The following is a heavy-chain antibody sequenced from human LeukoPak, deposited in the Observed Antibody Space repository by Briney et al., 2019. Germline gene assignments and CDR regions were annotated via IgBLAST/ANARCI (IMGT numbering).Heavy chain of an antibody. D-gene: IGHD6-13*01. J-gene: IGHJ6*02. CDR2: ISSSGSTI. V-gene: IGHV3-11*01. CDR1: GFTFSDYY. Sequence: PGGSLRLSCAASGFTFSDYYMSWIRQAPGKGLEWVSYISSSGSTIYYADSVKGRFTISRDNAKNSLYLQMNSLRAEDTAVYYCARDLYSSSRPYYYGMDVWGQGTTVIVS. CDR3: ARDLYSSSRPYYYGMDV.